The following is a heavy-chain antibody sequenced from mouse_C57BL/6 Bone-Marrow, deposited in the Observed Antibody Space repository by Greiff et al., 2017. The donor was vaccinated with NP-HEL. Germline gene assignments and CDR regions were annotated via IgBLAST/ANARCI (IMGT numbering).Heavy chain of an antibody. CDR1: GYTFTSYG. V-gene: IGHV1-81*01. Sequence: QVQLKQSGAELARPGASVKLSCKASGYTFTSYGISWVKQRTGQGLEWIGEIYPRSGNTYYNEKFKGKATLTADKSSSTAYMELRSLTSEDSAVYFCARYYGEGAWFADWGQGTLVTVSA. CDR3: ARYYGEGAWFAD. D-gene: IGHD1-1*01. J-gene: IGHJ3*01. CDR2: IYPRSGNT.